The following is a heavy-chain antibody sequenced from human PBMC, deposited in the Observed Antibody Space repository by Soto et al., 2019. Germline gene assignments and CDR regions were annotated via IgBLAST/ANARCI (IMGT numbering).Heavy chain of an antibody. CDR3: ARDFVVGGPTIKYYYGMAV. Sequence: GGSLRLSCAASGFTFSTYAMAWVRQAPGKGLEWVSGVSASGGNTYYADPVKGRFSISRDNSKNTLYLQMNSLRAEDTAVYYCARDFVVGGPTIKYYYGMAVWGQGTTVTVSS. CDR2: VSASGGNT. CDR1: GFTFSTYA. D-gene: IGHD1-26*01. J-gene: IGHJ6*02. V-gene: IGHV3-23*01.